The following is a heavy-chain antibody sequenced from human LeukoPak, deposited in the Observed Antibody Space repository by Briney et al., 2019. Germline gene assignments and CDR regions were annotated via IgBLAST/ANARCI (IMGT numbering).Heavy chain of an antibody. D-gene: IGHD3/OR15-3a*01. CDR2: INPSGGST. J-gene: IGHJ6*02. V-gene: IGHV1-46*01. Sequence: ASVKVSCKASGYTFSRYYMHWVRQAPGQGLEWMGLINPSGGSTSYAQKFQGRVTMTRDTSTRIVYMELSRLRSEDTAVYYCARWGASGLALIYYYGMDVWGQGTTVTVSS. CDR3: ARWGASGLALIYYYGMDV. CDR1: GYTFSRYY.